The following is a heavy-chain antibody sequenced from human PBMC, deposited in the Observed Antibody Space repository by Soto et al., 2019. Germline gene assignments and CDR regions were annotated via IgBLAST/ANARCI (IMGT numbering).Heavy chain of an antibody. CDR3: ARGSSGPVDH. V-gene: IGHV1-8*01. D-gene: IGHD3-10*01. Sequence: VHVPRQHCRCSLPQLHFNGLRQASGQGLEWIGWMNPHSGDKGFAPRLQGRVTMNSTTSINTAYMELTSLRSQDTAVYYGARGSSGPVDHWGQGTQVTVSS. CDR2: MNPHSGDK. CDR1: RCSLPQLH. J-gene: IGHJ4*02.